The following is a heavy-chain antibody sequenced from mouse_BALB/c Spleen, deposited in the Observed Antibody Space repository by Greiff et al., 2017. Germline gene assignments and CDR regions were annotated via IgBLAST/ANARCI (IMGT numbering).Heavy chain of an antibody. D-gene: IGHD2-4*01. CDR2: ILPGSGST. J-gene: IGHJ2*01. CDR3: ARSGGLRRGYYFDY. CDR1: GYTFSSYW. Sequence: VKLMESGAELMKPGASVKISCKATGYTFSSYWIEWVKQRPGHGLEWIGEILPGSGSTNYNEKFKGKATFTADTSSNTAYMQLSSLTSEDSAVYYCARSGGLRRGYYFDYWGQGTTLTVSS. V-gene: IGHV1-9*01.